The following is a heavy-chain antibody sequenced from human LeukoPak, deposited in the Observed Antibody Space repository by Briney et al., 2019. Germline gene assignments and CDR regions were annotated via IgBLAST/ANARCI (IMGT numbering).Heavy chain of an antibody. CDR1: AW. J-gene: IGHJ4*02. V-gene: IGHV3-15*01. D-gene: IGHD2-15*01. CDR2: IKNGGAT. Sequence: AWXSWVRQAPGKGLEWFGRIKNGGATYHAAPVQGRFTISRDDSKATLYLQMNSLKTEDTAIYYCTTVTHFYLGGQGTLVTVSA. CDR3: TTVTHFYL.